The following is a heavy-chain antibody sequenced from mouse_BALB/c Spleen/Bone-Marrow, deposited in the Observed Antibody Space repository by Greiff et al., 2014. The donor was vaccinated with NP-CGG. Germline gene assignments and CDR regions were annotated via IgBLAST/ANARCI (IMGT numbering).Heavy chain of an antibody. V-gene: IGHV1-87*01. CDR1: GYTFTSYW. CDR2: IYPGDGDT. Sequence: QVQLQQSGAELARPGASVKLSCKASGYTFTSYWMQWVKQRPGQGLERIGAIYPGDGDTGYTQKFKGKATLTADKSSTTAYMQLSSLTSEDSAVYYCARNFPFDYWGQGTTLTVSS. CDR3: ARNFPFDY. J-gene: IGHJ2*01.